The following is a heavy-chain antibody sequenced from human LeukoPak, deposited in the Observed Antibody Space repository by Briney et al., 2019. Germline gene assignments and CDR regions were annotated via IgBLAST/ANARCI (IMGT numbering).Heavy chain of an antibody. D-gene: IGHD7-27*01. Sequence: SQTLSLTCAISGDSVSRNSVVWNWIRQSPSRGLEWLGRTYYESKWYSDYAASVKSRISINADTSKNQFSLQLLSVSPEDTAVYYCSRIASPWGSSDAFDIWGQGTLVTVSS. J-gene: IGHJ3*02. V-gene: IGHV6-1*01. CDR3: SRIASPWGSSDAFDI. CDR2: TYYESKWYS. CDR1: GDSVSRNSVV.